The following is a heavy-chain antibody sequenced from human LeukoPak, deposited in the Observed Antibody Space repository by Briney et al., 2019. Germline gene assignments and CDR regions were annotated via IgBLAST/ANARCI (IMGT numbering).Heavy chain of an antibody. CDR1: GFTFSSYG. V-gene: IGHV3-23*01. CDR2: ISGSGGST. CDR3: AKSVGGRGPTTATFDY. D-gene: IGHD1-14*01. Sequence: GGTLRLSCAASGFTFSSYGMSWVRQAPGKGLEWVSAISGSGGSTYYADSVKGRFTISRDNSKNTLYPQMNSLRAEDTAVYYCAKSVGGRGPTTATFDYWGQGTPVTVSS. J-gene: IGHJ4*02.